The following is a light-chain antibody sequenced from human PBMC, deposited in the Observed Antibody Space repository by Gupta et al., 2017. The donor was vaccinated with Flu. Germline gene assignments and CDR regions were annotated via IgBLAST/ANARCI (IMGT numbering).Light chain of an antibody. CDR1: QSVSSSY. CDR3: KQYGSSPVA. V-gene: IGKV3-20*01. J-gene: IGKJ1*01. CDR2: GAS. Sequence: VLPHSPGTLSLSPGERATLSCRASQSVSSSYLAWYQQKPGQAPRLLIYGASSRATGIPDRFSGSGSGTDFTLKISRLEPEDFAVYYCKQYGSSPVAFGQGTKVEIK.